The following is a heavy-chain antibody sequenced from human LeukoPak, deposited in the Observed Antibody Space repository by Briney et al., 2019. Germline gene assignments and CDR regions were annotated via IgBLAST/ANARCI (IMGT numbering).Heavy chain of an antibody. CDR3: ARQTGVGLFILP. CDR2: IYYSGNT. V-gene: IGHV4-39*01. D-gene: IGHD3-3*01. J-gene: IGHJ4*02. CDR1: GGSISSSSYY. Sequence: PSETLSLTCTVSGGSISSSSYYWGWIRQPPGKGLEWIGSIYYSGNTYYNPSLKSRVTISVDTSKNQFSLKLTSVTAADTAVYYCARQTGVGLFILPGGRGTLVTVSS.